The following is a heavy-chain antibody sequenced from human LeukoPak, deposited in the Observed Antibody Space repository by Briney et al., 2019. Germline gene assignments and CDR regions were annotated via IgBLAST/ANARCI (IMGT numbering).Heavy chain of an antibody. Sequence: GGSLRLSCAASGSTFSSYAMSWVRQAPGKGLEWVSAISGSGGSTYYADSVKGRFTISRDNSKNTLYLQMNSLRAEDTAVYYCAKDWSTYYYDSSGYYPVDYWGQGTLVTVSS. CDR2: ISGSGGST. V-gene: IGHV3-23*01. CDR3: AKDWSTYYYDSSGYYPVDY. J-gene: IGHJ4*02. D-gene: IGHD3-22*01. CDR1: GSTFSSYA.